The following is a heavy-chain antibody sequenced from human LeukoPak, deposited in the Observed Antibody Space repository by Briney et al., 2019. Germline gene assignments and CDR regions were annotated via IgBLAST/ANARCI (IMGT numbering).Heavy chain of an antibody. J-gene: IGHJ3*02. CDR3: ATGGSYGHNAFDI. Sequence: GASVEVSCKVSGYTLTELSMHWVRQAPGKGLEWMGGFDPEDGETIYAQKFQGRVTMTEDTSTDTAYMELSSLRSEDTAVYYCATGGSYGHNAFDIWGQGTMVTVSS. CDR1: GYTLTELS. CDR2: FDPEDGET. V-gene: IGHV1-24*01. D-gene: IGHD1-26*01.